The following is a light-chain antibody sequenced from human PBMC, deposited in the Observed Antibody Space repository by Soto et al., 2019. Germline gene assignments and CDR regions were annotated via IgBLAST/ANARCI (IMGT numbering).Light chain of an antibody. J-gene: IGKJ1*01. CDR1: QSVSSSY. CDR3: QQYDKWPPT. CDR2: GAS. Sequence: EIVLTQSPGTLSLSPGERATLSCRASQSVSSSYLGWYQQKPGQAPRLLIYGASTRATGIPARFSGSGSGTEFTLTISSLQSEDFAVYYCQQYDKWPPTFGQGTKVDIK. V-gene: IGKV3-15*01.